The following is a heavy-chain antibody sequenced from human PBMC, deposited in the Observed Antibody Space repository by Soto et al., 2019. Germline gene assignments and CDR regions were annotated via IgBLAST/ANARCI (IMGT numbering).Heavy chain of an antibody. V-gene: IGHV3-23*01. CDR2: LTATSGRP. CDR3: AKDLRGPEAGTWYLDL. D-gene: IGHD6-13*01. CDR1: GFPFNTQS. J-gene: IGHJ2*01. Sequence: DVQLLESGGGLVQPGGSLRLSCTASGFPFNTQSMTWVRQAPGKGLEWVSALTATSGRPYYADSVKGRFTISRDNSKNTLYLQMDNLGADDTAFYYCAKDLRGPEAGTWYLDLWGRGTLVTVSS.